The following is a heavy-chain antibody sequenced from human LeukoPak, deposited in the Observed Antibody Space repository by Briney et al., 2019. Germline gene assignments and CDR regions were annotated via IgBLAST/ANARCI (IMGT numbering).Heavy chain of an antibody. J-gene: IGHJ4*02. D-gene: IGHD6-13*01. CDR1: GGSISSSSYY. V-gene: IGHV4-39*01. CDR3: ARQQLDFDY. CDR2: IYYSGST. Sequence: SETLSLTCTVSGGSISSSSYYWGWIRQPPGKGLEWIGSIYYSGSTYYNPSLKSRVTISVDTSKNQFSLKLSSVTAADTAVYYCARQQLDFDYWGQGTLVTVSS.